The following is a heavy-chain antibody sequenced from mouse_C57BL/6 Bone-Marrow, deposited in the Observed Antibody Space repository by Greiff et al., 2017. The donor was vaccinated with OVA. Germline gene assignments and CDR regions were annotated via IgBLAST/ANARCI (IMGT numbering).Heavy chain of an antibody. CDR2: IYPGDGDT. V-gene: IGHV1-82*01. CDR3: ASMVTTLDY. J-gene: IGHJ2*01. Sequence: VQLQQSGPELVKPGASVKISCKASGYAFSSSWMNWVKQRPGKGLEWIGRIYPGDGDTNYNGKFKGKATLTADKSSSTAYMQLSSLTSEDSAVYFCASMVTTLDYWGQGTTLTVSS. CDR1: GYAFSSSW. D-gene: IGHD2-2*01.